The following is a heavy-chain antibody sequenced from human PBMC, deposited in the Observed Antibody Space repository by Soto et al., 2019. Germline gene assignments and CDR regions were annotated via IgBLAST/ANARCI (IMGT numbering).Heavy chain of an antibody. J-gene: IGHJ5*02. D-gene: IGHD3-22*01. Sequence: GGSLRLSRAASGFTFSSYAMSWVRQAPGKGLEWVSAISGSGGSTYYADSVKGRFTISRDNSKNTLYLQMNSLRAEDTAVYYCAKDREGTYYYDSSGPNWFDPWGQGTLVTVSS. CDR2: ISGSGGST. CDR3: AKDREGTYYYDSSGPNWFDP. CDR1: GFTFSSYA. V-gene: IGHV3-23*01.